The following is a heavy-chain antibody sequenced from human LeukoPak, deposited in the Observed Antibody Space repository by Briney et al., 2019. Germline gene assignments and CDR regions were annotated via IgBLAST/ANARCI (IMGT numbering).Heavy chain of an antibody. V-gene: IGHV4-59*01. D-gene: IGHD3-22*01. Sequence: PSETLSLTCTVSGGSISIYYWSWIRQPPGRGLEWGGYMYYSGSTNYNPSLKSRVTISVDTSKNQFSLKLSSVTAADTAVYYCARYYYDSSGYYPVSNWFDPWGQGTLVTVSS. CDR1: GGSISIYY. J-gene: IGHJ5*02. CDR2: MYYSGST. CDR3: ARYYYDSSGYYPVSNWFDP.